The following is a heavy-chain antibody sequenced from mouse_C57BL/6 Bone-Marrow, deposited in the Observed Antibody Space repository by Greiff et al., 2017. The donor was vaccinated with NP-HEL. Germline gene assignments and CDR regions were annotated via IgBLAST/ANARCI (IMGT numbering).Heavy chain of an antibody. D-gene: IGHD1-1*01. V-gene: IGHV3-8*01. J-gene: IGHJ2*01. CDR2: ISYSGST. CDR3: ARLDYYGSSSFDY. Sequence: EVKLQESGPGLAKPSQTLSLTCSVTGYSITNDYWNWIRKFPGNKLEYMGYISYSGSTYYNPSLKSRISITRDTSKNQYYLQLNSVTTEDTATYYCARLDYYGSSSFDYWGQGTTLTVSS. CDR1: GYSITNDY.